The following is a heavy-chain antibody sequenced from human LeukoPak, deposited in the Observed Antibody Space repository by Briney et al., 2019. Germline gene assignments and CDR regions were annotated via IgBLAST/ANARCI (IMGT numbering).Heavy chain of an antibody. D-gene: IGHD1-7*01. CDR2: IGSRSAYT. V-gene: IGHV3-21*01. CDR3: ARGGLNFDAFDI. Sequence: EGSLRLSCAASGFTFGHYGMSWVRQAPGKGLEWVSSIGSRSAYTYYADSVKGRFTISRDNTKNSLYLQMNSLRAGDTAVYYCARGGLNFDAFDIWGQGTMVTVSS. CDR1: GFTFGHYG. J-gene: IGHJ3*02.